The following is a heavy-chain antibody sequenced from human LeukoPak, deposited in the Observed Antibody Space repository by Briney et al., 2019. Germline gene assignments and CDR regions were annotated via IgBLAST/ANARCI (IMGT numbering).Heavy chain of an antibody. Sequence: GGSLRLSCAASGFTFSNYWMHWVRQAPGKGLEWVSSISISSSYIYYADSVKGRFTISRDNAKNSLYMQMNSLRADDTAVYYCASSIFAEWLSSCYYYYMDVWGKGTTVTVSS. CDR3: ASSIFAEWLSSCYYYYMDV. CDR1: GFTFSNYW. V-gene: IGHV3-21*01. CDR2: ISISSSYI. J-gene: IGHJ6*03. D-gene: IGHD3-3*01.